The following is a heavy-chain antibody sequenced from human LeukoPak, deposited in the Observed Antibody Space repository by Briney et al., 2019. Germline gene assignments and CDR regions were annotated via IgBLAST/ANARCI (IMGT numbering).Heavy chain of an antibody. V-gene: IGHV1-18*01. D-gene: IGHD2-15*01. CDR1: GYTFTSYG. CDR2: ISAYNGNT. J-gene: IGHJ6*02. Sequence: ASVKVSCKASGYTFTSYGISWVRQAPGQGLEWMGWISAYNGNTNYAQKPQGRVTMTTDTSTSTAYMELRSLRSDDTAVYYCARDGGIVVVVAAAPYIYYYGMDVWGQGTTVTVSS. CDR3: ARDGGIVVVVAAAPYIYYYGMDV.